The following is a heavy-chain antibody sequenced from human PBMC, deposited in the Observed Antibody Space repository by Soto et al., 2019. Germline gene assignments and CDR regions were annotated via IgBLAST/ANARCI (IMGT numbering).Heavy chain of an antibody. Sequence: AASVKVSCKASGGTFSSYAISWVRQAPGQGLEWMGWISAYNGNTNYAQKLQGRVTMTTDTSTSTAYMELRSLRSDDTAVYYCARVPPRYLETGDFDYWGQGTLVTVSS. D-gene: IGHD2-2*02. CDR2: ISAYNGNT. CDR3: ARVPPRYLETGDFDY. CDR1: GGTFSSYA. V-gene: IGHV1-18*01. J-gene: IGHJ4*02.